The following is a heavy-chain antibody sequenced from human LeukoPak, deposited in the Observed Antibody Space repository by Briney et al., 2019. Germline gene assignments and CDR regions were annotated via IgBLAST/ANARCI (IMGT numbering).Heavy chain of an antibody. D-gene: IGHD2-21*02. V-gene: IGHV1-2*02. CDR2: INPNSGGT. Sequence: ASVTVSCKASGYTFTGYYMHWVRQAPGQGLEWMGWINPNSGGTNYAQKFQGRVTMTRDTSISTAYMELSRLRSDDTAVYYCARDQGGDSEFDYWGQAAMGTDSS. CDR3: ARDQGGDSEFDY. CDR1: GYTFTGYY. J-gene: IGHJ4*02.